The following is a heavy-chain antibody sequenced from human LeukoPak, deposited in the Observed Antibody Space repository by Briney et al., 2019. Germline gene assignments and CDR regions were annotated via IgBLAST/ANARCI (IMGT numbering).Heavy chain of an antibody. V-gene: IGHV3-23*01. D-gene: IGHD1-20*01. J-gene: IGHJ4*02. CDR1: GFIFSNYA. Sequence: PGRSLRLSCAASGFIFSNYAMSWVRQAPGKGLDSVSGISDSGDSTYYADSVKGRFTISRDISKNTLLLQMNSLRAEDTAIYYCAKHITGTHTPFDYWGQGTLVTVSS. CDR2: ISDSGDST. CDR3: AKHITGTHTPFDY.